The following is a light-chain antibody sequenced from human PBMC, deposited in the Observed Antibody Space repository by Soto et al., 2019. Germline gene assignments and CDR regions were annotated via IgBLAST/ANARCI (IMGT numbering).Light chain of an antibody. Sequence: DVQITQSPSSLSASVGDRVTITCRSSQSISSYLNWYQQKPGQAPKLLIFTASTLQSGVPSRFSGSGSGTDFTLTISSLQPEDFATYYCQQSYTTPLGFGGGTKVDIK. V-gene: IGKV1-39*01. CDR3: QQSYTTPLG. J-gene: IGKJ4*01. CDR1: QSISSY. CDR2: TAS.